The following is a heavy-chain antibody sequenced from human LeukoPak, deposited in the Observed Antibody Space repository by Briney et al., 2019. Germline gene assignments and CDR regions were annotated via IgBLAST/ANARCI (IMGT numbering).Heavy chain of an antibody. D-gene: IGHD4-17*01. Sequence: SVKVSCKASGGTFNSYTITWVRQGPGQGLEWMGGIIPIFGTTNYAQKLQGRVTMTTDTSTSTAYMELRSLRSDDTAVYYCARDLPGTVTTNFDYWGQGTLVTVSS. CDR2: IIPIFGTT. CDR3: ARDLPGTVTTNFDY. J-gene: IGHJ4*02. V-gene: IGHV1-69*05. CDR1: GGTFNSYT.